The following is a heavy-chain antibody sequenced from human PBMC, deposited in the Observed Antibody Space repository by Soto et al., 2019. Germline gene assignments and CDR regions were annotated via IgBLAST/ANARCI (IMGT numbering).Heavy chain of an antibody. V-gene: IGHV4-34*01. CDR1: GGSFSGYY. D-gene: IGHD3-9*01. Sequence: QVQLQQWGAGLLKPSETLSLTCAVYGGSFSGYYWSWIRQPPGKGLEWIGEINHSGSTNYNPSLKSRVTLSVDTSKNQFSLKLSSVTAADTAVYYCARRSILTGYWISWFDPWGQGTLVTVSS. J-gene: IGHJ5*02. CDR2: INHSGST. CDR3: ARRSILTGYWISWFDP.